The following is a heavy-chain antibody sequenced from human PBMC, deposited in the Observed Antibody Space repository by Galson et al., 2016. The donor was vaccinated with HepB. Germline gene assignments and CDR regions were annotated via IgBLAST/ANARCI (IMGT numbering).Heavy chain of an antibody. CDR2: MHVGYSHT. Sequence: GLEWMAIMHVGYSHTKYSPSFQGQVSISADKSISTAYMRWSSLEASDTAIYYCAGAVDGDFRWGVWGQGTTVTVSS. CDR3: AGAVDGDFRWGV. D-gene: IGHD4-17*01. V-gene: IGHV5-51*01. J-gene: IGHJ6*02.